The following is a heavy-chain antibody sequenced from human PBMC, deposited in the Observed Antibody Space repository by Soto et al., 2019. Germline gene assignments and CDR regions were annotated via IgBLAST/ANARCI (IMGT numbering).Heavy chain of an antibody. Sequence: QVQLGQSGAEVRKPGASVKVSCGASGYTFTSYDISWVRQATGQGLEWMGWLNLNTGNSGYAQKFQGRVTMTSDTSISTAHMELSSLRSADTAVYYCARRAETNGWNGFGADKYYYDFWGQGTLVTVSS. CDR2: LNLNTGNS. D-gene: IGHD1-1*01. CDR1: GYTFTSYD. V-gene: IGHV1-8*01. CDR3: ARRAETNGWNGFGADKYYYDF. J-gene: IGHJ4*02.